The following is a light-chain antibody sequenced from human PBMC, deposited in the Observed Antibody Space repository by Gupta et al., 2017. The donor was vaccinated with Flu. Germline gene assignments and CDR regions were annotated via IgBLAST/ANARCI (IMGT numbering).Light chain of an antibody. V-gene: IGKV3-11*01. CDR2: DAS. CDR1: QSVGSY. CDR3: QQGGEWPGT. Sequence: DIVLTQSPATLSLSPGERATLSCRASQSVGSYLAWYQQKPGQAPRLLIHDASSRATGIPARFSGSGSATVFTLSISSLEPEDFAVYYCQQGGEWPGTFGQGTKVEIK. J-gene: IGKJ1*01.